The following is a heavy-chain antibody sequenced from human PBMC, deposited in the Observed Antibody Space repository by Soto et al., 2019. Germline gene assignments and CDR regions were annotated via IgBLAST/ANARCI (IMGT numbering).Heavy chain of an antibody. J-gene: IGHJ6*02. Sequence: LRLSCAASGFTFSSYTMNWVRQAPGRGLEWVSSIGTSSSYIYYADSVKGRFTISRDNAKNSPFLQMNSLRADDTAVYYCARDSVRDYLYYYYGMDVWGQGTTVTVSS. D-gene: IGHD4-17*01. CDR3: ARDSVRDYLYYYYGMDV. V-gene: IGHV3-21*01. CDR1: GFTFSSYT. CDR2: IGTSSSYI.